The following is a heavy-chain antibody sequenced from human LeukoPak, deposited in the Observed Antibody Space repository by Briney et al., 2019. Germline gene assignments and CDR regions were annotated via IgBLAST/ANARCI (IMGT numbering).Heavy chain of an antibody. CDR1: GYTFTGYY. J-gene: IGHJ4*02. D-gene: IGHD6-19*01. CDR2: INPNSGGT. V-gene: IGHV1-2*02. Sequence: ASVTVSCKASGYTFTGYYMHWVRQAPGQGLEWMGWINPNSGGTNYAQKFQGRVTMTRDTSISTAYMELSRLRSDDTAVYYCARGYSSGWYRRDYWGQGTLVTVSS. CDR3: ARGYSSGWYRRDY.